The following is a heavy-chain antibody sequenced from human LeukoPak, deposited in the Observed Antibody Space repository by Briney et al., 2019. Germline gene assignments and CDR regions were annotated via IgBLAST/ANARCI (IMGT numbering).Heavy chain of an antibody. Sequence: PSETLSLTCTVSGYSITSGFYWGWIRQPPGKGLGWIGSFHNSGSTYYNPSLKSRVTISVDTSRNQFSLKLSSVTAADTAVYFCARDREAFCSSTSCYLSTFNIWGQGTMVTVSS. CDR3: ARDREAFCSSTSCYLSTFNI. CDR2: FHNSGST. CDR1: GYSITSGFY. V-gene: IGHV4-38-2*02. D-gene: IGHD2-2*01. J-gene: IGHJ3*02.